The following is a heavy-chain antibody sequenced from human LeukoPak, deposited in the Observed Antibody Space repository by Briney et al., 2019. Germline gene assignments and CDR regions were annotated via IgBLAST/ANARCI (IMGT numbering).Heavy chain of an antibody. CDR1: GGSISNNDYY. CDR2: MYHSGNT. CDR3: ARHWFGESTHFDY. J-gene: IGHJ4*02. D-gene: IGHD3-10*01. Sequence: SETLSLTCTVSGGSISNNDYYWGWIRQPPGKGLEWIGSMYHSGNTKYNAAPKSRVTTSVDTSKNQIFLKLSSVTAADTAIYYCARHWFGESTHFDYWGPGTLVTVSS. V-gene: IGHV4-39*01.